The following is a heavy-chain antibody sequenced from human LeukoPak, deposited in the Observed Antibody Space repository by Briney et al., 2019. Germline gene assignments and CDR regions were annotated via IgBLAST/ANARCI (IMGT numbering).Heavy chain of an antibody. CDR2: IYHSGST. CDR1: GYSISSGYY. J-gene: IGHJ4*02. D-gene: IGHD2-2*01. CDR3: AVVPVVPAVQNDY. V-gene: IGHV4-38-2*02. Sequence: SETLSLTCTVSGYSISSGYYWGWIRQPPGKGLEWIGSIYHSGSTYYNPSLKSRVTISVDTSKNQFSLKLSSVTAADTAVYYCAVVPVVPAVQNDYWGQGTLVTVSS.